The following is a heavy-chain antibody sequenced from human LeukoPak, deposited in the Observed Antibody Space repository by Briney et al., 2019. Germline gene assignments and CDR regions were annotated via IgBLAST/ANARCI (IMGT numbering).Heavy chain of an antibody. D-gene: IGHD3-10*01. J-gene: IGHJ2*01. CDR1: DDSITIYY. CDR3: ARKKRGRLLWLPGFDL. CDR2: INHSGST. V-gene: IGHV4-34*01. Sequence: SETLSLTCTVSDDSITIYYWSWIRQPPGKGLEWIGEINHSGSTNYNPSLKSRVTISVDTSKNQFSLKLSSVTAADTAVYYCARKKRGRLLWLPGFDLWGRGTLVTVSS.